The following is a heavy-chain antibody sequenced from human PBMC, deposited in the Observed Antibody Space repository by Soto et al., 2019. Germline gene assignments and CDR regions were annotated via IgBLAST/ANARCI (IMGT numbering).Heavy chain of an antibody. D-gene: IGHD5-12*01. CDR1: GDTFTSYA. J-gene: IGHJ6*02. V-gene: IGHV1-3*01. Sequence: ASLKVSCNASGDTFTSYAMHWVRQAPGQRLEWMGWINAGNGNTKYSQKFQGRVTITRDTSASTAYMELSSLRSEDTAVYYCARDRPFPRRDGYRSYGMDVWGQGTTVTVSS. CDR3: ARDRPFPRRDGYRSYGMDV. CDR2: INAGNGNT.